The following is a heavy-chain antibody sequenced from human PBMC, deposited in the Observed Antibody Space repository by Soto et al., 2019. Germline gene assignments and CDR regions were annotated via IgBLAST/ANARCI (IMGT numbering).Heavy chain of an antibody. V-gene: IGHV4-4*07. Sequence: QVQLQESGPGLVKPSETLSLTRSVSGVSISAFYWNWIRQPAGRGLEWIGRIYRNGHTNYNPSLNSRVSMSVDTARNQFSLQLESVTAADTATYFCTRSPSTSSIGTFDIWGRGTMVTVSS. CDR1: GVSISAFY. D-gene: IGHD1-1*01. J-gene: IGHJ3*02. CDR3: TRSPSTSSIGTFDI. CDR2: IYRNGHT.